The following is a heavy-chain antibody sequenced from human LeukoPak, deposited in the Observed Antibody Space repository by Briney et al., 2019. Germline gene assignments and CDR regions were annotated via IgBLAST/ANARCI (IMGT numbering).Heavy chain of an antibody. D-gene: IGHD3-16*02. CDR2: INHSGST. V-gene: IGHV4-34*01. CDR3: ASKPAYHDYVWGSYRYTPLHY. J-gene: IGHJ4*02. CDR1: GGSFSGYY. Sequence: SETLSLTCAVYGGSFSGYYWSWIRQPPGKGLEWIGEINHSGSTNYNPSLKSRVTISVDTSKNQFSLKLSSETAADTVVYYCASKPAYHDYVWGSYRYTPLHYWGQGTLVTVSS.